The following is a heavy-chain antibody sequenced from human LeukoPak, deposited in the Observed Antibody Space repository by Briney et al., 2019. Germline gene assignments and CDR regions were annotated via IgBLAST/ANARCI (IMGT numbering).Heavy chain of an antibody. V-gene: IGHV3-23*01. Sequence: GGSLRLSCAASGFTFSSYAMSWVRQAPGEGLEWVSGIRGSGGSTYYADSVKGRFTISRDNSKNTLYLRMNSLRAEDTAVYYCAKQGRQLWLPVDYWGQGTLVTVSS. CDR3: AKQGRQLWLPVDY. CDR2: IRGSGGST. D-gene: IGHD5-18*01. CDR1: GFTFSSYA. J-gene: IGHJ4*02.